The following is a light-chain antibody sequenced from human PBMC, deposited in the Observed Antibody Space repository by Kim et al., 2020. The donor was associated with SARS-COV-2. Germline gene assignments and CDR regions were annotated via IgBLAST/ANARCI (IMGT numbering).Light chain of an antibody. CDR1: SSNIGNNY. V-gene: IGLV1-51*01. J-gene: IGLJ2*01. CDR3: KTWDSRLTVVV. Sequence: QSVLTQPPSVSAAPGQKVTISCSGCSSNIGNNYVSWYQQLPGTAPKLLIYDNNKRPSGIPDRFSGSKSGTSATLGITGLQTGDEADYYCKTWDSRLTVVVFGGGTQLTVL. CDR2: DNN.